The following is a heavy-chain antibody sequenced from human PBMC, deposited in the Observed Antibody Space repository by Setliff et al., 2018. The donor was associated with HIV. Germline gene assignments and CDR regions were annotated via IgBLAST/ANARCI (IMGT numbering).Heavy chain of an antibody. Sequence: ASVKVSCKASGYTFTSYGISWVRQAPGQGPEWMGWISAYNGNTNYAQKLQGRVTMTTDTSTNTAYMELRSLRPDDTAIYYCTRDLGSSGWLSFFDYWGQGTLVTVSS. J-gene: IGHJ4*02. CDR3: TRDLGSSGWLSFFDY. D-gene: IGHD6-19*01. V-gene: IGHV1-18*01. CDR1: GYTFTSYG. CDR2: ISAYNGNT.